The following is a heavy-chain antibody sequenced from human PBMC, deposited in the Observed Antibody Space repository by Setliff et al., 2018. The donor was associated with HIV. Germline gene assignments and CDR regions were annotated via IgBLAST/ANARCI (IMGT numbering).Heavy chain of an antibody. D-gene: IGHD4-17*01. Sequence: VASVKVSCKASGYTFTRNAMHWVRQAPGQRLEWMGWINTVNGNTKYSQKFQGRVTITRDTSASTVYMELSSLRSGDTAVYYCARDLNSGDYPHWFDPWGQGTVVTVSS. CDR3: ARDLNSGDYPHWFDP. CDR1: GYTFTRNA. CDR2: INTVNGNT. V-gene: IGHV1-3*04. J-gene: IGHJ5*02.